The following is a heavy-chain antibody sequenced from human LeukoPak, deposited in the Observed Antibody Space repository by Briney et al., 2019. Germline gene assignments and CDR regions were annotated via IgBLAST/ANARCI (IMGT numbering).Heavy chain of an antibody. Sequence: GVSLRLFCTNCGFTFSSYWMHWVRQARGKELVWVSRIKTDGSSTTYANFVQGRSTISRDNAKNTLYLQMNSLRADDTAVYYCVRGRGVPEYYFDYWGQGTLVTVSS. J-gene: IGHJ4*02. CDR3: VRGRGVPEYYFDY. CDR2: IKTDGSST. D-gene: IGHD2-2*01. V-gene: IGHV3-74*01. CDR1: GFTFSSYW.